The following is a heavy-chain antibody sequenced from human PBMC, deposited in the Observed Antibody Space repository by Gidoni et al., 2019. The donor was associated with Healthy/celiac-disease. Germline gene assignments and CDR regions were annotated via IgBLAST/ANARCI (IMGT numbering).Heavy chain of an antibody. CDR3: ARRVSRDGYNPFDY. CDR1: GGSISSSSYY. D-gene: IGHD5-12*01. J-gene: IGHJ4*02. CDR2: IYYSGST. V-gene: IGHV4-39*01. Sequence: QLQLQESGPGLVKPSETLSLTCTVSGGSISSSSYYWGWIRQPPGKGLEWIGSIYYSGSTYYNPSLKSRVTISVDTSKNQFSLKLSSVTAADTAVYYCARRVSRDGYNPFDYWGQGTLVTVSS.